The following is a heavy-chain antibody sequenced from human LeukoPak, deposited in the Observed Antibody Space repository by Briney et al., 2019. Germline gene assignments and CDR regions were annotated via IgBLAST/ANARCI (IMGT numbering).Heavy chain of an antibody. CDR1: GGSISSGGYS. V-gene: IGHV4-30-2*01. CDR3: ARGPPEGYDSSGYYVREDY. CDR2: IYHSGST. D-gene: IGHD3-22*01. Sequence: SETLSLTCAVSGGSISSGGYSWSWIRQPPGKGLEWIGYIYHSGSTYYNPSLKSRVTISVDRSKNQFSLKLSSVTAADTAVYYCARGPPEGYDSSGYYVREDYWGQGTLVTVSS. J-gene: IGHJ4*02.